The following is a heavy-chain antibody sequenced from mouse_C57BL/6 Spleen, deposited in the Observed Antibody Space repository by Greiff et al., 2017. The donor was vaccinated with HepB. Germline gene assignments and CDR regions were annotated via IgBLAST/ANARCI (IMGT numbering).Heavy chain of an antibody. CDR1: GFTFSDYG. D-gene: IGHD1-1*01. J-gene: IGHJ2*01. Sequence: EVKLVESGGGLVKPGGSLKLSCAASGFTFSDYGMHWVRQAPEKGLEWVAYISSGSSTIYYADTVKGRFTISRDNAKNTLFLQMTSLRSEDTAMYYCARRHGSPYYFDYWGQGTTLTVSS. CDR3: ARRHGSPYYFDY. V-gene: IGHV5-17*01. CDR2: ISSGSSTI.